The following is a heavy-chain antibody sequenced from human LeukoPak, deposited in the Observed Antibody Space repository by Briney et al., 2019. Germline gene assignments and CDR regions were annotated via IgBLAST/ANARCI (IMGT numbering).Heavy chain of an antibody. CDR2: IYIGGST. CDR1: GFTVSSNY. D-gene: IGHD2-2*01. J-gene: IGHJ1*01. Sequence: GGSLRLSCAASGFTVSSNYMSWVRQAPGKGLELVSVIYIGGSTYYADSVKGSFTISRDNSKNTLYLQMNSLRAEDTPVYYCARGGRCSSTSCHEEYFQHWGQGTLVTVSS. V-gene: IGHV3-66*01. CDR3: ARGGRCSSTSCHEEYFQH.